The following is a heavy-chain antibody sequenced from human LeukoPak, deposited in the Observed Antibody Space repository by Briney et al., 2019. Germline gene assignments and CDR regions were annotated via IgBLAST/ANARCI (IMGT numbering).Heavy chain of an antibody. CDR2: VSGSGGTT. CDR1: GFTFSSYG. Sequence: PGGSLRLSCAASGFTFSSYGMHWVRQAPGKGLEWVSAVSGSGGTTYYADSVKGRFTISRDNSKNTLYLQMNSLRAEDTAVYYCAKDLPRGSFDYWGQGTLVTVSS. J-gene: IGHJ4*02. D-gene: IGHD5-24*01. V-gene: IGHV3-23*01. CDR3: AKDLPRGSFDY.